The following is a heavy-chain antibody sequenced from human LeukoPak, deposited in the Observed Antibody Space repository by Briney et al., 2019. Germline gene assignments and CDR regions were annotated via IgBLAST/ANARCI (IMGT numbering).Heavy chain of an antibody. CDR1: GGSISSYY. Sequence: SETLSLTCTVSGGSISSYYWSWIRQPPGKGLEWIGYIYYSGSTNYNPSLKSRVTISVDTSKNQFSLKLSSVTAADTAVYYCARDRRRSSGYYYWGQGTLVTVSS. J-gene: IGHJ4*02. V-gene: IGHV4-59*12. CDR3: ARDRRRSSGYYY. D-gene: IGHD3-22*01. CDR2: IYYSGST.